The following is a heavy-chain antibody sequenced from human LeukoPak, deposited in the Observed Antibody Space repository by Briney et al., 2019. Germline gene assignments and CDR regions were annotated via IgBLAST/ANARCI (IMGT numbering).Heavy chain of an antibody. J-gene: IGHJ4*02. V-gene: IGHV3-48*01. Sequence: GGSLRLSCAASGFTFSSYSMNWVRQTPGKGLEWISYISHGSSRIFYADFVEGRFTVSRDDAKNALYLQMNSLRVEDTAVYYCARDPGYSYAMDSWGQGTLVIVSS. CDR2: ISHGSSRI. D-gene: IGHD5-18*01. CDR1: GFTFSSYS. CDR3: ARDPGYSYAMDS.